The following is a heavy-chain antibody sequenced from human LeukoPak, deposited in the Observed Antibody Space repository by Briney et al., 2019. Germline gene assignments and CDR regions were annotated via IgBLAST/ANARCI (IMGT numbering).Heavy chain of an antibody. D-gene: IGHD5/OR15-5a*01. J-gene: IGHJ4*02. Sequence: PSETLSLTCTVSGGSISSGGYYWSWIRQPPGKGLEWIGSIYYSGSTYYNPSLKSRVTISVDTSKNQFSLKLSSVTAADTAVYYCARGLSRAGDYWGQGTLVTVSS. V-gene: IGHV4-39*07. CDR1: GGSISSGGYY. CDR3: ARGLSRAGDY. CDR2: IYYSGST.